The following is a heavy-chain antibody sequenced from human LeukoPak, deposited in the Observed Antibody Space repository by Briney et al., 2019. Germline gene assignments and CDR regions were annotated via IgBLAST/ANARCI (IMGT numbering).Heavy chain of an antibody. J-gene: IGHJ6*03. CDR3: ARDRYDSSGYYYYYYYMDV. D-gene: IGHD3-22*01. CDR1: GYTFTGYY. CDR2: IIPIFGTA. Sequence: GASVKVSCKASGYTFTGYYMHWVRQAPGQGLEWMGGIIPIFGTANYAQKFQGRVTITTDESTSTAYMELSSLRSEDTAVYYCARDRYDSSGYYYYYYYMDVWGKGTTVTVSS. V-gene: IGHV1-69*05.